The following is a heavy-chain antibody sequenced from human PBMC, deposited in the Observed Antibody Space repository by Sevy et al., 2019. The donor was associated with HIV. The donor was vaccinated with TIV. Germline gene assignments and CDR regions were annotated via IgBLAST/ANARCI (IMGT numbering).Heavy chain of an antibody. CDR2: ISGSGGST. CDR1: GFTFSSYA. J-gene: IGHJ4*02. Sequence: GGSLRLSCVASGFTFSSYAMSWVRQAPGKGLEWVSAISGSGGSTYYADSVKGRFTISRDNSKNTLYLQMNSLRAEDTAVYYCAKLGSTVTAPSTIDYWGQGTLVTVSS. V-gene: IGHV3-23*01. D-gene: IGHD4-4*01. CDR3: AKLGSTVTAPSTIDY.